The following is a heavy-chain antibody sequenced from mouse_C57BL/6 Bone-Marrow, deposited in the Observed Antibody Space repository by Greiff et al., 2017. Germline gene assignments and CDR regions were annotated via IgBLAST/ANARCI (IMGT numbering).Heavy chain of an antibody. V-gene: IGHV1-78*01. CDR2: IYPRDGST. CDR1: GYTFTDHT. Sequence: QVQLQQSDAELVKPGASVKISCKVSGYTFTDHTIHWMKQRPEQGLEWIGYIYPRDGSTKYNEKFKGKATLTADKSSSTAYMQLNSLTSEDSAVYFCARGGNGNYGDYAMDYWGQGTSVTVSS. J-gene: IGHJ4*01. D-gene: IGHD2-1*01. CDR3: ARGGNGNYGDYAMDY.